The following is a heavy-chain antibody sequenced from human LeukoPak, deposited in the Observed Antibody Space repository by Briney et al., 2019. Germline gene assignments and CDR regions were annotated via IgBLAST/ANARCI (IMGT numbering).Heavy chain of an antibody. CDR2: ISGSGGST. D-gene: IGHD6-13*01. CDR1: GFTFSSYA. Sequence: PGGSLRLSCAASGFTFSSYATSWVRQAPGKGLEWVSAISGSGGSTYYADSVKGRFTISRDNSKNTLYLQMNSLRAEDTAVYYCAKGHSSSWFREYYFDYWGQGTLVTVSS. J-gene: IGHJ4*02. CDR3: AKGHSSSWFREYYFDY. V-gene: IGHV3-23*01.